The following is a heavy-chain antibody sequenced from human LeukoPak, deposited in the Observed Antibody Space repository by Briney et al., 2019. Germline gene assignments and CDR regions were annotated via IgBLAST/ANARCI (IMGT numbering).Heavy chain of an antibody. V-gene: IGHV3-21*01. J-gene: IGHJ3*02. CDR2: ISSSSSYI. CDR3: AREKKTEWTTGAFDM. CDR1: GFTFSSYS. Sequence: GGSLRLSCAASGFTFSSYSMNWVRQAPGKGLEWVSSISSSSSYIYYADSVKGRFTISRDNAKNSLYLQMNSLRAEDTAVYYCAREKKTEWTTGAFDMWGRGTMVIVSS. D-gene: IGHD3-3*01.